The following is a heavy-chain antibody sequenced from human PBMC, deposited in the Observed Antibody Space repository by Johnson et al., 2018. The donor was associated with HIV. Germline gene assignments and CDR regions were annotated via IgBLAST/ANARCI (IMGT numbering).Heavy chain of an antibody. J-gene: IGHJ3*02. CDR3: AKKGRAAAEGGVGAFDI. D-gene: IGHD6-13*01. V-gene: IGHV3-30-3*02. Sequence: QVQLVESGGGVVQPGGSLRLSCAASGFTFSSYAMHWVRQAPGKGLEWVAIMSYDGSNKYYADSVKGRFTISRDNSKNTLYLQMNSLRAEDTAVYYCAKKGRAAAEGGVGAFDIWGQGTMVTVSS. CDR2: MSYDGSNK. CDR1: GFTFSSYA.